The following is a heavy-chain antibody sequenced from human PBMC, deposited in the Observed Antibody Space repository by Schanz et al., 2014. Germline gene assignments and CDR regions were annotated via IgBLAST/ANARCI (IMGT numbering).Heavy chain of an antibody. D-gene: IGHD2-2*01. Sequence: QVHLVQSGSEVKKPGASVKVSCKASGYTFTSYGINWVRQAPGQGLEWMGWISAYNGDTNYAQKVQGRVTLTTDTSANTAYMELTRLRSDDTAVYFCGRGPPFVPAEAIAYWGQGTLVTVSS. CDR1: GYTFTSYG. CDR2: ISAYNGDT. V-gene: IGHV1-18*04. J-gene: IGHJ4*02. CDR3: GRGPPFVPAEAIAY.